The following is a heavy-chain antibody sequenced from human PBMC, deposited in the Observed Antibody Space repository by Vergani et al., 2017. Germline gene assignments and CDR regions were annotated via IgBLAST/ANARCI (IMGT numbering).Heavy chain of an antibody. CDR2: INHSGST. CDR3: ARGKVLLWFGELSPSYYFDY. V-gene: IGHV4-34*01. J-gene: IGHJ4*02. CDR1: GGSISSYY. D-gene: IGHD3-10*01. Sequence: QVQLQESGPGLVKPSETLSLTCTVSGGSISSYYWSWIRQPPGKGLEWIGEINHSGSTNYNPSLKSRVTISVDTSKNQFSLKLSSVTAADTAVYYCARGKVLLWFGELSPSYYFDYWGQGTLVTVSS.